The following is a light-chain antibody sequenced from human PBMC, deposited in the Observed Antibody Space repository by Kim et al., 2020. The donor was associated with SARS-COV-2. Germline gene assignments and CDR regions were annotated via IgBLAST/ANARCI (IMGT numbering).Light chain of an antibody. V-gene: IGKV3D-20*01. CDR1: QSVSNSY. CDR2: DAS. J-gene: IGKJ1*01. CDR3: QQYGSSWT. Sequence: EIVLTQSPATLSLSPGERATLSCGASQSVSNSYLAWYQHKPGLAPRLLIYDASSRATGIPDRFSGSGSGTDFTLTISRLEPEDFAVYYCQQYGSSWTFGQGTKLEI.